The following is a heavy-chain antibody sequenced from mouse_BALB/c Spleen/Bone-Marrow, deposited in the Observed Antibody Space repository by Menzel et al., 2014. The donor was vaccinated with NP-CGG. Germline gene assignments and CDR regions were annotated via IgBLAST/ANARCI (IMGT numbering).Heavy chain of an antibody. V-gene: IGHV1S135*01. CDR2: IDPYNGGT. CDR1: GYAFTSYN. J-gene: IGHJ3*01. Sequence: VQLKDSGPELVKPGASVKVSCKASGYAFTSYNMYWVKQSHGKSLEWIGYIDPYNGGTSYNQKFKGKATLTVDKSSSTAYMHLNSLTSEDSAVYYCASQFAWFAYWGQGTLVTVSA. CDR3: ASQFAWFAY.